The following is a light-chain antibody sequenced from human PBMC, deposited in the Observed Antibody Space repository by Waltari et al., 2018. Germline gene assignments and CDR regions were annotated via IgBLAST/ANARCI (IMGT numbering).Light chain of an antibody. V-gene: IGLV3-25*03. CDR1: SFATKS. Sequence: SFELPQPPSLSVSPGPPARITCSRDSFATKSVNLYQQKPGQAPVLIIYKGTHRPSGIPERFSGSNSGTLLTLTISGVQAEDEADYFCQSADSSVTQVLFGGGTKLTVL. J-gene: IGLJ2*01. CDR3: QSADSSVTQVL. CDR2: KGT.